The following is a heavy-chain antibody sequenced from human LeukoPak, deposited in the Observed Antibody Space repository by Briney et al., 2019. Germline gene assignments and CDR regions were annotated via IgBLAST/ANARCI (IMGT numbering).Heavy chain of an antibody. CDR2: INPNSGGT. Sequence: MGCINPNSGGTNYAQNFHCRVTMTTDTSISTAYMELSRLRSDDTAVYYCAREGLVGFDPWGQGTLVTVSS. D-gene: IGHD3/OR15-3a*01. J-gene: IGHJ5*02. CDR3: AREGLVGFDP. V-gene: IGHV1-2*02.